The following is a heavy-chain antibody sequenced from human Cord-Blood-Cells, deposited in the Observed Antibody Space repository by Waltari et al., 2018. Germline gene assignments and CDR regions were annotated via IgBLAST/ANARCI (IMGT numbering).Heavy chain of an antibody. CDR3: ARDLPSDTAMVDY. J-gene: IGHJ4*02. V-gene: IGHV3-7*01. Sequence: EVQLVESGGGLVQPGGSLSLSCAASGFTFSSYWMSWVRQAPGKGLEWVANIKQDGSEKYYVDSVKGRFTISRDNAKNSLYLQMNSLRAEDTAVYYCARDLPSDTAMVDYWGQGTLVTVSS. D-gene: IGHD5-18*01. CDR1: GFTFSSYW. CDR2: IKQDGSEK.